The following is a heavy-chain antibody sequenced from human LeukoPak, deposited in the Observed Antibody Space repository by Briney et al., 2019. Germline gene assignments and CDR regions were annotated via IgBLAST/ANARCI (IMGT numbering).Heavy chain of an antibody. CDR1: GFTFSSYG. CDR2: IWYDGSIP. D-gene: IGHD1-26*01. CDR3: GSGNYLYYFHY. J-gene: IGHJ4*02. V-gene: IGHV3-33*03. Sequence: HPWRSLRLSCAASGFTFSSYGMHWVRQAPGKGLEEVAVIWYDGSIPYYADSVKGRFTISRDNSKNTLFLQMNSLRAEDTAVYYCGSGNYLYYFHYWGQGTLVTVSS.